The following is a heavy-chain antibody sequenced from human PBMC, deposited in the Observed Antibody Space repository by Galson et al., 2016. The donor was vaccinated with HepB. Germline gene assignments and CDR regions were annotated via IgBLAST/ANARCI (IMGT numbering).Heavy chain of an antibody. CDR2: IHSGGST. CDR1: GITVSTNY. V-gene: IGHV3-66*01. D-gene: IGHD6-19*01. J-gene: IGHJ3*02. CDR3: ARDRAITVRGIGPFNAFDI. Sequence: SLRLSCAASGITVSTNYMTWVRQAPGKGLDWVSVIHSGGSTFYADSVKGRFTISRDSSKNTVYLQMSSLRAEDTAVYYCARDRAITVRGIGPFNAFDIWGQGTMVTVSS.